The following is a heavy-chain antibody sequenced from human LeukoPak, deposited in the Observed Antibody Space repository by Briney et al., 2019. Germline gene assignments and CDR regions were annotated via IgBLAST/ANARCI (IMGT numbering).Heavy chain of an antibody. CDR2: IYHSGST. D-gene: IGHD1-26*01. CDR1: GGSISSGGYS. J-gene: IGHJ3*02. CDR3: AGPSVGALGQDAFDI. Sequence: PSETLSLTCAVSGGSISSGGYSWSWIRQPPGKGLEWIGYIYHSGSTNYNPSLKSRVTISVDTSKNQFSLKLSSVTAADTAVYYCAGPSVGALGQDAFDIWGQGTMVTVSS. V-gene: IGHV4-30-2*01.